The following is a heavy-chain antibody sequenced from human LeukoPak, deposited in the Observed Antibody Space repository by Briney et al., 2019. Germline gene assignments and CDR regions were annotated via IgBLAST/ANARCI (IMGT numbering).Heavy chain of an antibody. V-gene: IGHV3-21*01. CDR2: ISRSSSYI. D-gene: IGHD3-9*01. CDR3: ARDPYDFLNDILTGSSGPR. Sequence: GGSLRLSCAASGFTFSSYSMNWVRQAPGKGLEWVSSISRSSSYIHYVDSVKGRFTISRDNAKNSLYLQMNSLRAEDTAVYYCARDPYDFLNDILTGSSGPRWGQGTLVTVSS. J-gene: IGHJ4*02. CDR1: GFTFSSYS.